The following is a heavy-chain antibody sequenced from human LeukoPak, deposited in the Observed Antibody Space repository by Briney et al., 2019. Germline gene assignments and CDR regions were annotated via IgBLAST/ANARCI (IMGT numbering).Heavy chain of an antibody. V-gene: IGHV3-7*01. CDR2: IKRDGGAK. CDR3: ARTYNSDSSVYLYFDY. D-gene: IGHD3-22*01. CDR1: GFTFSSYW. J-gene: IGHJ4*02. Sequence: PGRSLRLSCAASGFTFSSYWMSWVRQAPGKGLQWVATIKRDGGAKYYVDSVKGRFIISRDNAENSLYLQMDSLGAEDTAMYYCARTYNSDSSVYLYFDYWGQGTLVTVSS.